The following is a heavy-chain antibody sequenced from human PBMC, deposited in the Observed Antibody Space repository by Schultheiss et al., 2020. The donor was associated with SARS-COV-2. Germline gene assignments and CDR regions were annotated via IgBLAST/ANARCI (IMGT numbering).Heavy chain of an antibody. Sequence: GGSLRLSCAASGFTFSSYSMNWVRQAPGKGLEWVSSISSSSSYIYYADSVKGRFTISRDNAKNSLYLQMNSLRAEDTAVYYCARLSGYEGFFDYWGQGTLVTVSS. CDR2: ISSSSSYI. D-gene: IGHD5-12*01. CDR1: GFTFSSYS. J-gene: IGHJ4*02. CDR3: ARLSGYEGFFDY. V-gene: IGHV3-21*01.